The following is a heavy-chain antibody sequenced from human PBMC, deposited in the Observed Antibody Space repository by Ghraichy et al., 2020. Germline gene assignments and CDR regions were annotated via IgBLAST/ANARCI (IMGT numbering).Heavy chain of an antibody. Sequence: ASVKVSCKASGYTFTGYYMHWVRQAPGQGLEWMGWINPNSGGTNYAQKFQGRVTMTRDTSISTAYMELSRLRSDDTAVYYCSGSLGYYYYGMDVWGQGTTVTVS. CDR2: INPNSGGT. CDR3: SGSLGYYYYGMDV. J-gene: IGHJ6*02. V-gene: IGHV1-2*02. CDR1: GYTFTGYY. D-gene: IGHD3-22*01.